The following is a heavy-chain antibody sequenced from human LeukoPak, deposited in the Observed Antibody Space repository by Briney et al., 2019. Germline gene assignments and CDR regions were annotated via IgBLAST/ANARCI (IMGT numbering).Heavy chain of an antibody. CDR2: ISAYNGNT. CDR1: GYTFTSYG. V-gene: IGHV1-18*01. CDR3: ARDTEYCSSTSCWIPKIYYYYYGMDV. Sequence: ASVKVSCKASGYTFTSYGISWVRQAPGQGLEWMGWISAYNGNTNYAQKLQGRVTMTTDTSTSTAYMVLRSLRSDDTAVYYCARDTEYCSSTSCWIPKIYYYYYGMDVWGQGTTVTVSS. J-gene: IGHJ6*02. D-gene: IGHD2-2*01.